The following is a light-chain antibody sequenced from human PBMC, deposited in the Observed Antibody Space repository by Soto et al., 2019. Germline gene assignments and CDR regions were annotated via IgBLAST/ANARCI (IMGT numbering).Light chain of an antibody. Sequence: QSALTQPASVSGSPGQSITISCTGARTDVDGHDYVSWYQQHPGQAPKLIIFDVHNRPSGVSSRFSGSKSGDTASLTISGLRAEDDGDYYCSSYTANTPFYVFGTGTKVTVL. CDR1: RTDVDGHDY. J-gene: IGLJ1*01. CDR2: DVH. V-gene: IGLV2-14*03. CDR3: SSYTANTPFYV.